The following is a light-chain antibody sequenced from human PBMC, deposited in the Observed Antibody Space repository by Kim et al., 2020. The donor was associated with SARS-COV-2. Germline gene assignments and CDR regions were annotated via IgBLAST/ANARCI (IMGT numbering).Light chain of an antibody. J-gene: IGKJ1*01. Sequence: LSASIGDRVTIPCRASHTVRGWLAWYQQKPGKAPKLLIYDASTLKSGVPSRFSGSGSGTEFTLTINSLQPDDFATYYCQQYNTYWTFGQGTKVEI. CDR2: DAS. V-gene: IGKV1-5*01. CDR3: QQYNTYWT. CDR1: HTVRGW.